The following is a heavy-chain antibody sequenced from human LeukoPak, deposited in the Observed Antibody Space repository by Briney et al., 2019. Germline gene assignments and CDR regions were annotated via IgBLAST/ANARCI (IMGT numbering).Heavy chain of an antibody. J-gene: IGHJ4*02. CDR1: GLTFSNSV. CDR3: AKDGD. D-gene: IGHD7-27*01. V-gene: IGHV3-23*01. Sequence: GGSLRFSCAASGLTFSNSVMSWVRQAPGKGLEWVSTISTSGGTTYYADSVKGRFTISRDKSKNTLCLQMNSLRVEDTAGYYCAKDGDWGQGTLVTVSS. CDR2: ISTSGGTT.